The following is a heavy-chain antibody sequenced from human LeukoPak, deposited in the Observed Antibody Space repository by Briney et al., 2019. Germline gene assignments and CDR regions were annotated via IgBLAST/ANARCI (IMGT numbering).Heavy chain of an antibody. CDR2: IWYDGRDK. CDR1: GFTFSGCG. V-gene: IGHV3-30*02. D-gene: IGHD5-18*01. Sequence: GGSLRLSCAASGFTFSGCGMHWVRQAPGKGLEWVAFIWYDGRDKYYADSVKGQFTISRDNSKNTLYLQMNSLRAEDTAVYYCAKDPYSYGSYFDYWGQGTLVTVSA. J-gene: IGHJ4*02. CDR3: AKDPYSYGSYFDY.